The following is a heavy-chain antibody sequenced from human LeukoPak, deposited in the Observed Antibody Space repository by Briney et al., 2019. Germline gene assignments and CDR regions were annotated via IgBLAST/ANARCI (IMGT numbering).Heavy chain of an antibody. V-gene: IGHV4-59*08. J-gene: IGHJ4*02. D-gene: IGHD4-23*01. CDR2: IYYTGTT. CDR1: GGSINSYY. Sequence: SETLSLTCTVSGGSINSYYWTWIRQPPGKGLEWLGSIYYTGTTSYNSSLKSRVTISIDTSKNQFSLNLNSVTAADTAVYYCARHWYGGNFLFDYWGQGTLITVSS. CDR3: ARHWYGGNFLFDY.